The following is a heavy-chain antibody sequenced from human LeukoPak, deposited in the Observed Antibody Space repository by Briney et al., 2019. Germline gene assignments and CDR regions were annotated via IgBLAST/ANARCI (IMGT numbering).Heavy chain of an antibody. J-gene: IGHJ4*02. CDR2: ISSSSSYI. Sequence: PGGSLRLSCAASGFTFSSYSMNWVRQAPGKGLEWVSSISSSSSYIYYADSVKGRFTTSRDNAKKSLYLQMNSLRAEDTALYYCARRDYYGSGSPDFWGQGTLVTVSS. D-gene: IGHD3-10*01. CDR1: GFTFSSYS. CDR3: ARRDYYGSGSPDF. V-gene: IGHV3-21*04.